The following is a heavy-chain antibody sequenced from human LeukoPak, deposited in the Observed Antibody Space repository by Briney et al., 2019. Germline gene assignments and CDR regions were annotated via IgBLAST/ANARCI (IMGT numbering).Heavy chain of an antibody. D-gene: IGHD3-22*01. CDR3: ARPNYYDSSGLWFFDY. J-gene: IGHJ4*02. V-gene: IGHV4-39*01. CDR1: GGSTSSSSYY. CDR2: IYYSGST. Sequence: SETLSLTCTVSGGSTSSSSYYWGWIRQPPGKGLEWIGSIYYSGSTYYNPSLKSRVTISVDTSKNQFSLKLSSVTAADTAVYYCARPNYYDSSGLWFFDYWGQGTLVTVSS.